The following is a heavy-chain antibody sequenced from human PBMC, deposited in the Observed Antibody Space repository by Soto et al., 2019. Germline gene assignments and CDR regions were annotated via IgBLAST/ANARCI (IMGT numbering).Heavy chain of an antibody. CDR1: GRSFSGYY. Sequence: QVQLQQWGAGLLKPSETLSLTCAVYGRSFSGYYWSWIRQPPGKGLEWIGEINHSGSTNYNPSLKSRVTISVDTSKNQFSLKLSSVTAADTAVYYCACYSSGWRDYWGQGTLVTVSS. CDR2: INHSGST. CDR3: ACYSSGWRDY. J-gene: IGHJ4*02. D-gene: IGHD6-19*01. V-gene: IGHV4-34*01.